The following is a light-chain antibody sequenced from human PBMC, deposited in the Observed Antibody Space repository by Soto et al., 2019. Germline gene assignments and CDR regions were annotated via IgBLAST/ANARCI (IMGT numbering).Light chain of an antibody. CDR1: SSDVGGYNY. J-gene: IGLJ3*02. V-gene: IGLV2-14*01. CDR2: EVS. CDR3: NSYTSSRTLV. Sequence: QSALTQPASVSGSPGQSITISCTGTSSDVGGYNYVSWYQQHPGKAPKLMIYEVSKRPSGVSNRFSGSKSGNTASLAISGLQAEDEADYYCNSYTSSRTLVFGGGTKLTVL.